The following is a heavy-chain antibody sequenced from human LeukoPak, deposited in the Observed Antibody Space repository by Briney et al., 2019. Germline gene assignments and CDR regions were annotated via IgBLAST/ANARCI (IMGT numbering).Heavy chain of an antibody. V-gene: IGHV3-43*01. Sequence: PGGSLRLSCVASGFIFDDSLMHWVRQAPGKGLEWISLISRDGSTPYYADSVEGRFTISRDNSKNSLFLQMNSLTPEDTAVYYCARDIRGNYFDSWGQGTLVTVSS. CDR3: ARDIRGNYFDS. CDR2: ISRDGSTP. J-gene: IGHJ4*02. CDR1: GFIFDDSL. D-gene: IGHD3-16*01.